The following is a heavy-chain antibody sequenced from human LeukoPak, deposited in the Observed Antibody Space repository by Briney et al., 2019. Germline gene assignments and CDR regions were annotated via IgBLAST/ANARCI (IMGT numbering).Heavy chain of an antibody. CDR1: GGSISSYY. V-gene: IGHV4-59*08. CDR2: IYYSGST. J-gene: IGHJ4*02. CDR3: ARQVEMATTPFDY. D-gene: IGHD5-24*01. Sequence: SETLSLTCTVSGGSISSYYWSWIRQPPGKGLEWIGYIYYSGSTNYNPSLKSRVTISVDTSKNQFSLKPSSVTAADTAVYYCARQVEMATTPFDYWGQGTLVTVSS.